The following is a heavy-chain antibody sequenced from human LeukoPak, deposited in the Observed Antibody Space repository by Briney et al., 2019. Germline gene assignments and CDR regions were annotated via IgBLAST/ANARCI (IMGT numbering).Heavy chain of an antibody. CDR3: ARDCSSTSCYGPSKAFDI. CDR1: GGTFSSYA. CDR2: IIPILGIA. V-gene: IGHV1-69*04. Sequence: SVKVSCKASGGTFSSYAISWVRQAPGQGLEWMGRIIPILGIANYAQKFQGRVTITADKSTSTAYMELSSLRSEDTAVYYCARDCSSTSCYGPSKAFDIWGQGAMVTVSS. J-gene: IGHJ3*02. D-gene: IGHD2-2*01.